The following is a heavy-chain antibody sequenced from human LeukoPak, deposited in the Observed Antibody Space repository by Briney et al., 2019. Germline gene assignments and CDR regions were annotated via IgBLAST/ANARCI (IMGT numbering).Heavy chain of an antibody. CDR3: AKCGYSGYLPETPLDY. D-gene: IGHD5-12*01. CDR1: GFTFSNYG. CDR2: ISYDGSNK. V-gene: IGHV3-30*18. Sequence: PGRSLRLTCAASGFTFSNYGMHWVRQAPGRGLEWVAVISYDGSNKYYADSVKGRFTISRDNSKNTVYLQMNSLRVKDTAVYYCAKCGYSGYLPETPLDYWGQGTLVTVSS. J-gene: IGHJ4*02.